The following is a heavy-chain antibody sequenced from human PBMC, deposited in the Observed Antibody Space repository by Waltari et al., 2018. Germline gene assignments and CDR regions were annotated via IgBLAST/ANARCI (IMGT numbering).Heavy chain of an antibody. D-gene: IGHD1-1*01. J-gene: IGHJ4*02. CDR1: GFSVTPNY. V-gene: IGHV3-66*01. CDR2: MYSGGST. Sequence: EVQLVQSGGGLVQPGGSLSLSCLVSGFSVTPNYMPWVRQAPGRGLEWVSTMYSGGSTYYADSVKGRLTISRDTSTNMVYLHMTNLRVEDTAVYYCATDRMSTTAFDYWGQGTLVTVSS. CDR3: ATDRMSTTAFDY.